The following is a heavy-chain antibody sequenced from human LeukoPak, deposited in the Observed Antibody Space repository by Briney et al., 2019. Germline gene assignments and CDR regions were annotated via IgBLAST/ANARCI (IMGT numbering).Heavy chain of an antibody. CDR3: SAAPSVYYDSSGYYSLDFDY. V-gene: IGHV1-58*02. CDR1: GFTFTSSA. Sequence: SVKVSCKASGFTFTSSAMLWVRQARGHPIEWIGWIVVGSGNTNYAQKFQERVTITRDMSTSTAYMELSSLRSEDTAADYGSAAPSVYYDSSGYYSLDFDYWGQGTLVTVSS. CDR2: IVVGSGNT. J-gene: IGHJ4*02. D-gene: IGHD3-22*01.